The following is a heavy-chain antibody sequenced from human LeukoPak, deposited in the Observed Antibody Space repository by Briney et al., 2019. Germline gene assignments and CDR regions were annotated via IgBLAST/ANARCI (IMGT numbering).Heavy chain of an antibody. D-gene: IGHD1-26*01. J-gene: IGHJ4*02. CDR3: TTDSGSYYVEYDY. CDR2: IKSKTDGGTT. V-gene: IGHV3-15*01. CDR1: GFTFSNAW. Sequence: GGSLRLSCAASGFTFSNAWMSWVRQAPGKGLEWVGRIKSKTDGGTTDYAAPVKGRFTISREDSKNTLYLQMNSLRTEDTAVYYCTTDSGSYYVEYDYWGQGTLVTVSS.